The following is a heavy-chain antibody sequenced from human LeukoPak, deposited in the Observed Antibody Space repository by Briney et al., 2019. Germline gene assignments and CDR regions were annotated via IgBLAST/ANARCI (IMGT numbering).Heavy chain of an antibody. J-gene: IGHJ6*03. V-gene: IGHV4-59*01. CDR1: GGSISSYY. Sequence: PSETLSLTCTVSGGSISSYYWSWIRQPPGKGLEWIGYIYYSGSTNYNPSLKSRVTKSLDTSKNQFSLKLTSVTAADTAVYYCARGPYYYMEVWGKGTTVTASS. CDR3: ARGPYYYMEV. CDR2: IYYSGST.